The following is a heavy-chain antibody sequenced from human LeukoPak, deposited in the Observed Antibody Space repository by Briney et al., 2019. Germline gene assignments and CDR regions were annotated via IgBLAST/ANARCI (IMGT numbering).Heavy chain of an antibody. CDR2: ISSSSSYI. Sequence: GGSLRLSCAASGFTFNNYNMNWVRQAPGKGLEWVSSISSSSSYIYYADSVKGRFTISRDNAKNSLYLQMNSLRAEDTAVYYCAREDERGQWLVPYDYWGQGTLVTVSS. CDR3: AREDERGQWLVPYDY. CDR1: GFTFNNYN. D-gene: IGHD6-19*01. V-gene: IGHV3-21*01. J-gene: IGHJ4*02.